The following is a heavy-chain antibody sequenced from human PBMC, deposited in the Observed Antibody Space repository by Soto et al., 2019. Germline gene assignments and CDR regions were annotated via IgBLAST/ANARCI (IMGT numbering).Heavy chain of an antibody. CDR1: GGSISSYY. CDR3: AIVYDSSGYLIDY. D-gene: IGHD3-22*01. Sequence: PSETLSLTCTVSGGSISSYYWSWIRQPPGKGLEWIGYIYNSGSTNYNPSLKSRVTISVDTSKNQFSLKLSSVTAADTAVYYCAIVYDSSGYLIDYWGQGTLVTV. J-gene: IGHJ4*02. CDR2: IYNSGST. V-gene: IGHV4-59*01.